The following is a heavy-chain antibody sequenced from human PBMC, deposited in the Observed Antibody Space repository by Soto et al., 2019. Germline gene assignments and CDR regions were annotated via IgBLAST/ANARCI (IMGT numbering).Heavy chain of an antibody. CDR2: ISSNGGST. D-gene: IGHD1-26*01. Sequence: GGSLRLSCSASGFTFSSYAMHWVRQAPGKGLEYVSAISSNGGSTYYADSVKGRFTISSDNSKNTLYLQMSSLRAEDTAVYYCVKGALSRSGSYYVFDYWGQGTLVTVSS. J-gene: IGHJ4*02. CDR1: GFTFSSYA. CDR3: VKGALSRSGSYYVFDY. V-gene: IGHV3-64D*08.